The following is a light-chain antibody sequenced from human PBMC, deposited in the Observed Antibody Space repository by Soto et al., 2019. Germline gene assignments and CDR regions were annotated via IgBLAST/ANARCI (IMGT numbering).Light chain of an antibody. CDR3: SSYKSSDTYV. CDR2: DVS. CDR1: SSDVGGYKY. V-gene: IGLV2-14*01. J-gene: IGLJ1*01. Sequence: QSALTQPASVSGSPGQSITISCTGTSSDVGGYKYVSWYQQYPGKAPKLMIYDVSNRPSGVSNRFSGSKSGNTASLTISGLQAEDEADYYCSSYKSSDTYVFGTGTKVTVL.